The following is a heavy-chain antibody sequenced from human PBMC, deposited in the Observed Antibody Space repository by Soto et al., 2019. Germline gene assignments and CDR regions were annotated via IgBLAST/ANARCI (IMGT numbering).Heavy chain of an antibody. V-gene: IGHV1-69*06. Sequence: SVKALCKASGGTFSSYAISWVRQAPGQGLEWMGGLIPIFGTANYAQKFQGRVTITADKSTSTAYMELSSLRSEDTAVYYCARGVGATVYWGQGTLVTVSS. CDR3: ARGVGATVY. D-gene: IGHD1-26*01. CDR2: LIPIFGTA. CDR1: GGTFSSYA. J-gene: IGHJ4*02.